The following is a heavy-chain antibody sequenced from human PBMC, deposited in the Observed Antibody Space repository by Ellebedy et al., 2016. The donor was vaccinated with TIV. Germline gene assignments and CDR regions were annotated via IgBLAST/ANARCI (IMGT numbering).Heavy chain of an antibody. CDR1: GGTFSSFA. CDR3: AREQYDSSTIAFDY. J-gene: IGHJ4*02. Sequence: AASVKVSCKASGGTFSSFAINWVRQAPGQGLEWMGGIIPVFGTTNYAQRFQGRLTITADESTSTAHMELTSLRSEDTAVYYCAREQYDSSTIAFDYWGQGTLVSVSS. CDR2: IIPVFGTT. V-gene: IGHV1-69*13. D-gene: IGHD3-22*01.